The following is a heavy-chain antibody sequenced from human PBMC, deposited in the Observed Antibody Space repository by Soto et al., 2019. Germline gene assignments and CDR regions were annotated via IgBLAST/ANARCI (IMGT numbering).Heavy chain of an antibody. Sequence: LSLTCTVPGYSISSGSYWAWVRQPPGKGPEWIASIYHGGTTFYNPSLKSRITISVDPSNNQFALKLTSVTAADTAVYYCARVHVMVVAGSTFDYWGHGTLVTDSS. CDR1: GYSISSGSY. CDR2: IYHGGTT. J-gene: IGHJ4*01. D-gene: IGHD6-19*01. V-gene: IGHV4-38-2*02. CDR3: ARVHVMVVAGSTFDY.